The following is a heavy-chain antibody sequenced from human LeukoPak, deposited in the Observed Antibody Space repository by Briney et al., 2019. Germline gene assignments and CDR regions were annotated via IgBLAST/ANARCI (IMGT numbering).Heavy chain of an antibody. CDR3: AKDHSWSWRFFDY. D-gene: IGHD1-26*01. V-gene: IGHV3-23*01. Sequence: GGSLRLSCAASGFTFSSYAISWVRQAPGKGLEWVSAISGSGGSTYYADSVKGRFTISRDNSKNTLYLQMNSLRAEDTAVYYCAKDHSWSWRFFDYWGQGTLVTVSS. CDR1: GFTFSSYA. J-gene: IGHJ4*02. CDR2: ISGSGGST.